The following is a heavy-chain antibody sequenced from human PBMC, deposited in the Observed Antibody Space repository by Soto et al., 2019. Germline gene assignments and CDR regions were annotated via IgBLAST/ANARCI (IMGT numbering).Heavy chain of an antibody. CDR3: ARATTTSWFHP. CDR1: GASISTSGYY. V-gene: IGHV4-31*03. D-gene: IGHD1-7*01. CDR2: IYHSGPT. Sequence: QLRLQESGPGLVKPSQTLSLTCIVSGASISTSGYYWSWIRQHPGKGLALIGYIYHSGPTYYNPSLESRVSISAASCKDLLALSLTSVTASDSAIYYFARATTTSWFHPRGEGTLVTVSS. J-gene: IGHJ5*02.